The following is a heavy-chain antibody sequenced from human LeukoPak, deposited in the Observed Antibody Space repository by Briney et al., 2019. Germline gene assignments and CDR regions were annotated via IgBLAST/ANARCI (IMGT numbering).Heavy chain of an antibody. D-gene: IGHD3-3*01. Sequence: PGGSLRLSCAASGFTFSSYAMSWVRQAPGKGLDWVSAISGSGGSTYYADSVKGRFTISRDNSKNTLYLQMNSLRAEDTAVYYCAKDITIFGVVTPYYFDYWGQGTLVTVSS. CDR1: GFTFSSYA. J-gene: IGHJ4*02. V-gene: IGHV3-23*01. CDR2: ISGSGGST. CDR3: AKDITIFGVVTPYYFDY.